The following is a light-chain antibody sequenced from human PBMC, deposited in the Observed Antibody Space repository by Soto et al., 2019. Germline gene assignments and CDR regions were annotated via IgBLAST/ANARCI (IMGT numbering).Light chain of an antibody. CDR2: GAS. J-gene: IGKJ4*01. CDR3: QQYNYWPPLT. Sequence: IVMTQSPATLSVSPGERATLSCRASQSVGSNLAWYQQKPGQSPSLLIYGASTRATGVPARFTGSGSGTDFTLTISSLQSEDFAVYYCQQYNYWPPLTFGGGSKVEIK. CDR1: QSVGSN. V-gene: IGKV3-15*01.